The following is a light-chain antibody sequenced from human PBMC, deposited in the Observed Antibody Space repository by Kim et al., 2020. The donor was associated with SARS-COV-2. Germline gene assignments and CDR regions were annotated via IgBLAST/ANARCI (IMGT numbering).Light chain of an antibody. CDR2: GAS. V-gene: IGKV3-20*01. J-gene: IGKJ2*01. CDR1: QSVSSSY. Sequence: EIVLTQSPGTLSLSPGERATLSCRASQSVSSSYLAWYQQKPGQAPRLLIYGASSRATGIPDRFSGSGYGTDFTLTISRLEPEDFAVYYCQQYGSSPLFGQGTKLEI. CDR3: QQYGSSPL.